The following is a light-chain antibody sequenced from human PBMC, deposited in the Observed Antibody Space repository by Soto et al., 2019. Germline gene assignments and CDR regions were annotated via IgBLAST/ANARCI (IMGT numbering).Light chain of an antibody. Sequence: DIQLTQSPSLLSASVGDRVIITCRASQGISNYVAWFQQKPGKAPKVLTYAASTLQSGVPSRFSGSGSGTEFTLTISSLQPDDFATYFCQQLISYPFTFGPGTKVDIK. V-gene: IGKV1-9*01. CDR2: AAS. CDR3: QQLISYPFT. CDR1: QGISNY. J-gene: IGKJ3*01.